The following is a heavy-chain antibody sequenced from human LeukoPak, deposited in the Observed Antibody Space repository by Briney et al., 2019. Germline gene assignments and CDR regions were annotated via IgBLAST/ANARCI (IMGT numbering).Heavy chain of an antibody. CDR1: GFTFRDYY. V-gene: IGHV3-11*04. Sequence: GGSLRLSCAGSGFTFRDYYMSWIRQAPGKGLGWVSYISSSGSTIYYADSVKGRFTISRDNAKNSLYLQMNSLRAEDTAVYYCAKAGLRDSPLYYYYYMDVWGKGTTVTVSS. D-gene: IGHD2-21*02. J-gene: IGHJ6*03. CDR3: AKAGLRDSPLYYYYYMDV. CDR2: ISSSGSTI.